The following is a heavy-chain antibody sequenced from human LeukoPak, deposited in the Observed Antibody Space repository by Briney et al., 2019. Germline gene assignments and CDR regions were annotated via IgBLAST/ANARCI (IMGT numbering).Heavy chain of an antibody. CDR3: ARHADVYSSSFGYFDY. D-gene: IGHD6-13*01. J-gene: IGHJ4*02. Sequence: SETLSLTSTVSGGSLSSYYWSWIPEPPGPGLEWFGDIYYSGSTNYNPSLKSRVAISVDTSKNQFSLKLSSVTAADTAVYYCARHADVYSSSFGYFDYWGQGTLVTVSS. CDR1: GGSLSSYY. CDR2: IYYSGST. V-gene: IGHV4-59*08.